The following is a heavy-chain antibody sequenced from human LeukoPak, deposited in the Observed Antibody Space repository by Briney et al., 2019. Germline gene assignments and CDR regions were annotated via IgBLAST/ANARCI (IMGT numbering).Heavy chain of an antibody. V-gene: IGHV3-21*01. Sequence: GGSLRLSCAASGFTFSSYSMNWVRQAPGKGLEWVSSISSSSSYIYYADSVKGRFTISRDNAKNSLYLQMNSLRAEDTAAYYCARVPRGIPRDYWGQGTLVTVSS. CDR2: ISSSSSYI. CDR1: GFTFSSYS. J-gene: IGHJ4*02. D-gene: IGHD2-21*01. CDR3: ARVPRGIPRDY.